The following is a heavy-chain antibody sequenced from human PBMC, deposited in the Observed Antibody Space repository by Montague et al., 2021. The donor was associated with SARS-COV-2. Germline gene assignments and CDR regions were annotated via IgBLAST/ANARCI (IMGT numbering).Heavy chain of an antibody. V-gene: IGHV3-30-3*01. CDR2: ISYDGGNK. D-gene: IGHD2-2*03. J-gene: IGHJ6*02. CDR1: GFIFSNYA. CDR3: ASGYCSSTSCYPLYYYYYDMDV. Sequence: SLRISCAASGFIFSNYAMHWVRQAPGKGLEWVAVISYDGGNKYYADSVKGRFTISRDNSKNTPYLQMNSLRAEDTAVYYCASGYCSSTSCYPLYYYYYDMDVWGQGTTVTVSS.